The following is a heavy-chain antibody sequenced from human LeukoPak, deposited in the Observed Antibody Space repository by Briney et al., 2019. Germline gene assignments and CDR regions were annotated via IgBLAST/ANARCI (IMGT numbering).Heavy chain of an antibody. CDR1: GFSLSTSGMC. D-gene: IGHD3-16*01. J-gene: IGHJ4*02. CDR3: ARIRPNYDYVWGSYDY. V-gene: IGHV2-70*11. Sequence: ESGPTLVNPTQTLTLTCTFSGFSLSTSGMCVSWIRQPPGKALEWLARTDWDDDKYYSTSLKTRLTISKDTSKNQVVLTMTNMDPVDTATYYCARIRPNYDYVWGSYDYWGQGTLVTVSS. CDR2: TDWDDDK.